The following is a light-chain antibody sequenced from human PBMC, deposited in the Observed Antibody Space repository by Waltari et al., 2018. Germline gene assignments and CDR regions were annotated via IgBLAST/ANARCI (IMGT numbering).Light chain of an antibody. Sequence: QSALTQPASVSGSPGQSITISCTGTSRDVGTYNLVSWYQQHPGKAPNRMIYEVSKRPSGISNRFSGSKSGKTASLTISGLQAEDEADYYCCSYAGSSPVVFGGGTKLTVL. CDR1: SRDVGTYNL. J-gene: IGLJ3*02. CDR3: CSYAGSSPVV. CDR2: EVS. V-gene: IGLV2-23*02.